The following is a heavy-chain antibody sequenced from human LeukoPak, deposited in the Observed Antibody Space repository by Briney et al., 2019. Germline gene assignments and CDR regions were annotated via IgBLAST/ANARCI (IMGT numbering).Heavy chain of an antibody. CDR1: GGSISSSSYY. Sequence: PSETLSLTCTVSGGSISSSSYYWGWIRQPPGKGLEWIGSIYYSGSTYYNPSLKSRVTISVDTSKNQFSLKLSSVIAADTAVYYCARPTPRYYYDSSGYSHDAFDIWGQGTMVTVSS. D-gene: IGHD3-22*01. CDR3: ARPTPRYYYDSSGYSHDAFDI. J-gene: IGHJ3*02. V-gene: IGHV4-39*01. CDR2: IYYSGST.